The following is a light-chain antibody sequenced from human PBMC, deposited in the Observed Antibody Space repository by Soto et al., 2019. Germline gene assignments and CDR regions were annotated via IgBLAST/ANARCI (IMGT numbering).Light chain of an antibody. CDR2: DAS. V-gene: IGKV1-33*01. CDR3: EPYDYFPYT. Sequence: DIQTTQSPSSLSSSVGDRFTSTYQASRDISNYLDWYQQKPGKAPKLLRNDASNLETGVPSRFGGSGSVTDFTFTIRSLLPEDIATYYCEPYDYFPYTFGKETKLEI. CDR1: RDISNY. J-gene: IGKJ2*01.